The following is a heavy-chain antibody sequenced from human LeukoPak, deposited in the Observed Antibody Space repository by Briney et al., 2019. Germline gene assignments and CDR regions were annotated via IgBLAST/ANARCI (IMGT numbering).Heavy chain of an antibody. J-gene: IGHJ5*02. Sequence: SETLSLTCTVSGGSISSYYWSWIRQPPGKGLEWIGYIYYSGSTNHNPSLKSRVTISVDTSKNQFSLKLSSVTAADTAVYYCARHGGGSGYYSFDPWGQGTLVTVSS. CDR1: GGSISSYY. D-gene: IGHD3-22*01. CDR2: IYYSGST. CDR3: ARHGGGSGYYSFDP. V-gene: IGHV4-59*08.